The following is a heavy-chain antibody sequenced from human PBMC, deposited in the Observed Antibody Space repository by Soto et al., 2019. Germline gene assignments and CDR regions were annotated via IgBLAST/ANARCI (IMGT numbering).Heavy chain of an antibody. J-gene: IGHJ4*02. D-gene: IGHD3-10*01. CDR3: ASGSRAAHGTGLEC. CDR2: VYSGGSS. Sequence: SETLSLTCNVFAGSINDYYWSWIRQPPGMRLEWIGFVYSGGSSNYNPSFKSRVTISLETSKNQFSLRLTSLTAADSAVYYCASGSRAAHGTGLECWGQGSLVTVS. CDR1: AGSINDYY. V-gene: IGHV4-59*01.